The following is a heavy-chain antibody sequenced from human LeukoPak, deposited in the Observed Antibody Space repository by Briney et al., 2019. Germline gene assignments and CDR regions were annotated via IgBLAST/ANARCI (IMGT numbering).Heavy chain of an antibody. V-gene: IGHV4-39*07. J-gene: IGHJ4*02. CDR1: GGSISSSSYY. Sequence: SETLSLTCTVSGGSISSSSYYWGWIRQPPGKGLEWIGSIYYSGSTYYNPSLKSRVTISVDTSKNQFSLKLSSVTAADTAVYYCARFAVWAAAGTGIDYWGQGTLVTVSS. D-gene: IGHD6-13*01. CDR3: ARFAVWAAAGTGIDY. CDR2: IYYSGST.